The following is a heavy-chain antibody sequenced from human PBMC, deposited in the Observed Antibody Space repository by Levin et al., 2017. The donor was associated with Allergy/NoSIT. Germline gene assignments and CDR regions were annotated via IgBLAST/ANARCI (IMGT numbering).Heavy chain of an antibody. CDR3: ARGFEESSRYTHGY. CDR2: ISYSGST. J-gene: IGHJ4*02. CDR1: GGSISSYY. V-gene: IGHV4-59*01. D-gene: IGHD3-16*02. Sequence: SQTLSLPCTVSGGSISSYYWSWIRQPPGKGLEWIGHISYSGSTNYNPSLKSRVTTSVDTSKNQVSLKLSSVTAADTAMYYCARGFEESSRYTHGYWGQGTLVTVSP.